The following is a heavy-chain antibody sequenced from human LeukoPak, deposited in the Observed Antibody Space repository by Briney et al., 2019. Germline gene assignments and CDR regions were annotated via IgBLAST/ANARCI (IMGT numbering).Heavy chain of an antibody. D-gene: IGHD6-19*01. CDR1: GGPISSYY. V-gene: IGHV4-4*07. CDR3: ARGWGSGFID. CDR2: IYTSGST. J-gene: IGHJ4*02. Sequence: SETLFLTCTGPGGPISSYYWSWSRQPAGKGLEWIGRIYTSGSTNYKPSLKSRVTMSVDTSKNQFSLKLSSVTAAGTAVYYCARGWGSGFIDWGQGTLVTVSS.